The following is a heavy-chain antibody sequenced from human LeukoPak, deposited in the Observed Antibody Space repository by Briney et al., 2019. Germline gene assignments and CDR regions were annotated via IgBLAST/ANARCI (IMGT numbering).Heavy chain of an antibody. CDR2: ISYDGSNK. D-gene: IGHD2-21*02. V-gene: IGHV3-30*18. CDR1: GFTFSTYG. J-gene: IGHJ6*02. Sequence: GGSLRLSCAASGFTFSTYGMHWVRQAPGKGLEWVAVISYDGSNKYYADSVKGRFTISRDNSKNTLYLQMNSLRAEDTAVYYCAKDLALILVTDIGMDVWGQGTTVTVSS. CDR3: AKDLALILVTDIGMDV.